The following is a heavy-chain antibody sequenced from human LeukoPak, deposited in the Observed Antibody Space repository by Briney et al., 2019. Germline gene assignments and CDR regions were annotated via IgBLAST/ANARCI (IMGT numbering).Heavy chain of an antibody. CDR1: GFTFSTYN. V-gene: IGHV3-48*02. J-gene: IGHJ4*02. CDR2: ISSSGSTK. CDR3: ARDFLNGYFDY. D-gene: IGHD3-9*01. Sequence: PGRTLRLSCAASGFTFSTYNMNWVRRAPGKGLEWVSYISSSGSTKYYADSVKGRFTISRDNVKNSLFLQMNSLSDEDTAVYYCARDFLNGYFDYWGQGTLVTVSS.